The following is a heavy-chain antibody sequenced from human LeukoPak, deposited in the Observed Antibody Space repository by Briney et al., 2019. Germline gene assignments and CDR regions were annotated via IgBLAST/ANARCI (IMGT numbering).Heavy chain of an antibody. CDR2: INIDGSSI. D-gene: IGHD1-26*01. CDR3: ARVGATLAYFDY. V-gene: IGHV3-74*01. Sequence: GGSLRLSCAASGFTLSNFWMHWVRQAPGKGLVWVSRINIDGSSISYADSVRGRFTISRDNAKNTLYLQMNSLRVEDTAVYYCARVGATLAYFDYWGQGSLVTVSS. J-gene: IGHJ4*02. CDR1: GFTLSNFW.